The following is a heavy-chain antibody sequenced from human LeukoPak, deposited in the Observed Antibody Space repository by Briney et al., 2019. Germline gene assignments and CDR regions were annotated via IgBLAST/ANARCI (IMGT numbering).Heavy chain of an antibody. CDR3: ARDAFSRISVFGVVSDAFDI. D-gene: IGHD3-3*01. CDR2: ISGGGGST. CDR1: GFTFTNYA. Sequence: GGSLRLSCAASGFTFTNYAMTWVRQAPGKGLEWVSTISGGGGSTYYADSVRGRFTISRDSSKNSLYLQMNSLRAEDTAVYYCARDAFSRISVFGVVSDAFDIWGQGTMVTVSS. J-gene: IGHJ3*02. V-gene: IGHV3-23*01.